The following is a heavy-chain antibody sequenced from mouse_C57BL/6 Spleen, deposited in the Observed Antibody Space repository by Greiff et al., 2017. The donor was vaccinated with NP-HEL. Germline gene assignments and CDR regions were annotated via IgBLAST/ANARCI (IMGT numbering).Heavy chain of an antibody. Sequence: QVQLQQPGAELVKPGASVKLSCKASGYTFTSYWMHWVKQRPGQGLEWIGMIHPNSGSTNYNEKFKSKATLTVDKSSSTAYMQLSSLTSEDSAVYYCARGDYDVLAGFAYWGQGTLVTVSA. CDR1: GYTFTSYW. V-gene: IGHV1-64*01. CDR2: IHPNSGST. CDR3: ARGDYDVLAGFAY. D-gene: IGHD2-4*01. J-gene: IGHJ3*01.